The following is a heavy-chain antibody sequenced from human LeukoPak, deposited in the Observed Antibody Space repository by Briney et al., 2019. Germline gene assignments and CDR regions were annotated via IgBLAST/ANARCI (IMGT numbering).Heavy chain of an antibody. D-gene: IGHD2-15*01. CDR2: INPNSGGT. Sequence: ASVKVSCKASGYTFTGYYMHWVRQAPGQGLEWMGWINPNSGGTNYEQKFQGRVTMTRDTSMSTAYMELSRLRSDDTAVYYCARDFDGCSGGSCKGDWGQGTLVTVSS. V-gene: IGHV1-2*02. CDR3: ARDFDGCSGGSCKGD. CDR1: GYTFTGYY. J-gene: IGHJ4*02.